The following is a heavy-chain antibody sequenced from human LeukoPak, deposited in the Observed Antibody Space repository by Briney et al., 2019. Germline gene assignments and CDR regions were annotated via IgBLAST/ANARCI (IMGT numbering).Heavy chain of an antibody. J-gene: IGHJ4*02. Sequence: SETLSLTCAVYGGSFSGYYWSWIRQPPGKGLEWIGEINHSGSTNYNPSLKSRVTISVDTSKNQFSLKLSSVTAADTAVYYCARVSLRGTPRFDYWGQGTLVTVSS. CDR3: ARVSLRGTPRFDY. CDR1: GGSFSGYY. V-gene: IGHV4-34*01. CDR2: INHSGST. D-gene: IGHD1-14*01.